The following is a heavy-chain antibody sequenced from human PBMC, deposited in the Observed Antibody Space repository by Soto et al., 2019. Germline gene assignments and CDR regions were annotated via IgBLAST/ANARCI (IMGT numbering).Heavy chain of an antibody. CDR3: EKDRDSSSWTPYFDY. J-gene: IGHJ4*02. CDR2: ISGSGGNT. V-gene: IGHV3-23*01. CDR1: GFTFGTYA. D-gene: IGHD6-13*01. Sequence: PGGALRLSCAASGFTFGTYAMSWVRQAPGKGLEWVSVISGSGGNTYYADSVKGRFTISRDTSKNTLFLQMNSLRAEDTATYYCEKDRDSSSWTPYFDYWGRGTLVTVSS.